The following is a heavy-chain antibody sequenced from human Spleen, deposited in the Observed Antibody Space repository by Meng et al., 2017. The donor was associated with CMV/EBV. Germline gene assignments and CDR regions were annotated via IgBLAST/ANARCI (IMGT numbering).Heavy chain of an antibody. V-gene: IGHV4-39*07. CDR2: MYFSGST. Sequence: SETLSLTCTVSGGTFSSRSYYWGWIRQPPGKGLEWVGSMYFSGSTYYNPSLKSRVTISVDTSKNQFSLKLSSVTAADTAVYYCAREGWGAGIDYWGQGTLVTVSS. J-gene: IGHJ4*02. D-gene: IGHD1-26*01. CDR1: GGTFSSRSYY. CDR3: AREGWGAGIDY.